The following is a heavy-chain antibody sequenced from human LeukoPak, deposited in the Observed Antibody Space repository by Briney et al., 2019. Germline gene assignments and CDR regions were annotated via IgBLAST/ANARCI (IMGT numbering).Heavy chain of an antibody. D-gene: IGHD1-26*01. Sequence: GGSLRLSCVSSGFIFTNYWMHWVRQVPGKGPVWVGRIDKEGSAAFYAESVKGRFTISRDNVKSTVYLQMNSLTAEDTAVYHCARGGYSGSYYRFDWGQGTLVTVPS. CDR2: IDKEGSAA. V-gene: IGHV3-74*01. CDR1: GFIFTNYW. CDR3: ARGGYSGSYYRFD. J-gene: IGHJ4*02.